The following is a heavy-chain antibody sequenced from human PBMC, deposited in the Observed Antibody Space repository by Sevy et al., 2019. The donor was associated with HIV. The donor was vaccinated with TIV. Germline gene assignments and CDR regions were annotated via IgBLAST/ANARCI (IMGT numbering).Heavy chain of an antibody. CDR2: IYPSGIT. J-gene: IGHJ4*02. D-gene: IGHD2-2*01. CDR1: GGSISSYY. CDR3: ARGWCRSASCYYDY. V-gene: IGHV4-4*07. Sequence: SETLSLTCTVSGGSISSYYWSCIRQPAGKGLEWIGRIYPSGITNYNPSLKSRVTMSVDTSKNQFSLNLSSVTAADTAVYYCARGWCRSASCYYDYWGQGTLVTVSS.